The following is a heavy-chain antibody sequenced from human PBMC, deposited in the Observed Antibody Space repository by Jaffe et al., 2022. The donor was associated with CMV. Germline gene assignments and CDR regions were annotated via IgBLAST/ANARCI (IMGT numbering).Heavy chain of an antibody. J-gene: IGHJ6*02. D-gene: IGHD6-6*01. V-gene: IGHV1-2*02. CDR2: INPNSGGT. CDR3: ARLWPEYSSSLGLVGMDV. CDR1: GYTFTGYY. Sequence: QVQLVQSGAEVKKPGASVKVSCKASGYTFTGYYMHWVRQAPGQGLEWMGWINPNSGGTNYAQKFQGRVTMTRDTSISTAYMELSRLRSDDTAVYYCARLWPEYSSSLGLVGMDVWGQGTTVTVSS.